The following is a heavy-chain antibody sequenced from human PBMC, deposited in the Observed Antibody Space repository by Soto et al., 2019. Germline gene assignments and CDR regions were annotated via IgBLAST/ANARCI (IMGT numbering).Heavy chain of an antibody. Sequence: GGSLRLSCAASGFTFSSYAMHCVRPAPGKGQEWVAVISYDGSHKYYADSVKGQFTISRDNSKNTLYLQMNSLRAEDTAVYYCARDDGVWEDFDIWGQGTMVTVSS. CDR1: GFTFSSYA. CDR2: ISYDGSHK. CDR3: ARDDGVWEDFDI. D-gene: IGHD3-16*01. V-gene: IGHV3-30-3*01. J-gene: IGHJ3*02.